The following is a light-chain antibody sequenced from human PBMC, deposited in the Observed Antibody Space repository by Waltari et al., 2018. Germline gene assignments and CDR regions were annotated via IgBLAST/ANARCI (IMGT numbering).Light chain of an antibody. V-gene: IGKV3-20*01. CDR1: QSISRY. Sequence: IMLTLSPGPLSSSPGERATLSCRASQSISRYLAWYQQKPGQAPRLLIYGASTRATGLPDRFSGSGSGTDFSLTISGLEPEDSAVYYCQHHFRLPATFGQGTKVEIK. J-gene: IGKJ1*01. CDR2: GAS. CDR3: QHHFRLPAT.